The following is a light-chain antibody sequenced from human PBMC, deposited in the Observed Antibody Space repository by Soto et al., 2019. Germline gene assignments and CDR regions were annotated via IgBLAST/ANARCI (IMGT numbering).Light chain of an antibody. CDR2: RDH. CDR1: SSNIGSNF. V-gene: IGLV1-47*01. CDR3: AAWDDSLSGYVV. Sequence: QSVLTQAPSASGTPGQRVTISCSGSSSNIGSNFVYWYQQLPGTAPKVLIYRDHQRPSGVPDRFSGTKSGTSASLAISGRRSEDEAEYYCAAWDDSLSGYVVFGGGTQLTVL. J-gene: IGLJ2*01.